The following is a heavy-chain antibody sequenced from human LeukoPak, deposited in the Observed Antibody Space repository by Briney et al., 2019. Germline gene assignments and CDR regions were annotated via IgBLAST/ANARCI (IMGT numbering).Heavy chain of an antibody. CDR1: GHTFTSYG. J-gene: IGHJ6*02. Sequence: AASVKVSCKASGHTFTSYGISWVRQAPGQGLEWMGWISAYNGNTNYAQKLQGRVTMTTDTSTSTAYMELRSLRSDDTAVYYCARDRPHTYYFDWLLHRYYYGMGVWGQGTTVTVSS. V-gene: IGHV1-18*01. D-gene: IGHD3-9*01. CDR3: ARDRPHTYYFDWLLHRYYYGMGV. CDR2: ISAYNGNT.